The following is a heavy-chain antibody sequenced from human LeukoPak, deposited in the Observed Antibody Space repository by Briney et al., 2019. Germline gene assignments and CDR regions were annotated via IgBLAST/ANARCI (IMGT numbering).Heavy chain of an antibody. Sequence: PSETLSLTCTVSGGSVSSSRYYWGWIRQPPGKGLEWIGEIYHSGSTNYNPSLKSRVTISVDKSKNQFSLKLSSVTAADTAVYYCARGCSLYGIYYYYGMDVWGQGTTVTVSS. CDR3: ARGCSLYGIYYYYGMDV. J-gene: IGHJ6*02. D-gene: IGHD4-17*01. CDR1: GGSVSSSRYY. V-gene: IGHV4-39*07. CDR2: IYHSGST.